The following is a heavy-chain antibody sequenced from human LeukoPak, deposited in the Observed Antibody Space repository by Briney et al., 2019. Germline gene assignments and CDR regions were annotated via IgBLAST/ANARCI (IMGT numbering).Heavy chain of an antibody. D-gene: IGHD4/OR15-4a*01. CDR2: IYSDNT. Sequence: PGGSLRLSCAASGFTFNRYNMNWVRRAPGKGLEWVSFIYSDNTHYSDSVKGRFTISRDNSKNTLYLQMNSLRAEDTAVYYCARRAGAYSHPYDYWGQGTLVTVSS. CDR1: GFTFNRYN. CDR3: ARRAGAYSHPYDY. J-gene: IGHJ4*02. V-gene: IGHV3-53*01.